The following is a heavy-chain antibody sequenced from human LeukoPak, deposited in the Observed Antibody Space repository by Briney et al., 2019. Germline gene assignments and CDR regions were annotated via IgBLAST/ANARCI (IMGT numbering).Heavy chain of an antibody. V-gene: IGHV3-21*01. D-gene: IGHD3-22*01. CDR3: ARDYYDSSGFAY. J-gene: IGHJ4*02. Sequence: GGPLRLSCAASGFTFSSYAMSWVRQAPGKGLEWVSSISSSSSYIYYADSVKGRFTISRDNAKNSLYLQMNSLRAEDTAVYYCARDYYDSSGFAYWGQGTLVTVSS. CDR1: GFTFSSYA. CDR2: ISSSSSYI.